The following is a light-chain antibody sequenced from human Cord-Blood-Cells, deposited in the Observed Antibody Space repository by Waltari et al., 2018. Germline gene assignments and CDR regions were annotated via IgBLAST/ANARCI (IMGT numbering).Light chain of an antibody. V-gene: IGLV3-21*03. CDR3: QVWDSSSDHPVV. J-gene: IGLJ2*01. CDR2: DDS. Sequence: SYVLTQPPSVSVAPGKTARITCGGNHIGSKSVHWYQQKPGQAPGLVVYDDSDRPSGIPGRFSGSNSGNTATLTISRVEAGDEADYYCQVWDSSSDHPVVFGGGTKLTVL. CDR1: HIGSKS.